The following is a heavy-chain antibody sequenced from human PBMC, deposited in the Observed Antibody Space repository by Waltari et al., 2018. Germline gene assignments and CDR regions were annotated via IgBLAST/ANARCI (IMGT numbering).Heavy chain of an antibody. CDR3: AKPQANRGYTYDPIHFDS. CDR2: ISYDGSNK. D-gene: IGHD5-18*01. V-gene: IGHV3-30*18. J-gene: IGHJ4*02. Sequence: QVQLVESGGGVVQPGRSPRLSGAASGFVFSTLGMHWVRQAPGKGLEWVAVISYDGSNKYYSDSVKGRFTIARDNSKNTLSLLMNSLRIEDTAVYYCAKPQANRGYTYDPIHFDSWGQGTLVTVSS. CDR1: GFVFSTLG.